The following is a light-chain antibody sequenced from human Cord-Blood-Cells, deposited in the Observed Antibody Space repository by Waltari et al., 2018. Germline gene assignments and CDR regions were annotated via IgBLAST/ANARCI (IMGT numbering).Light chain of an antibody. Sequence: QSVLTQPPSVSGAPGQRVTIPCTGSSSNIGAGYDVHRHQQLPGTAPKLLIYGNSNRPSGVPDRFSGSKSGTSASLAITGLQAEDEADYYCQSYDSSLSGYVFGTGTKVTVL. CDR1: SSNIGAGYD. J-gene: IGLJ1*01. CDR3: QSYDSSLSGYV. CDR2: GNS. V-gene: IGLV1-40*01.